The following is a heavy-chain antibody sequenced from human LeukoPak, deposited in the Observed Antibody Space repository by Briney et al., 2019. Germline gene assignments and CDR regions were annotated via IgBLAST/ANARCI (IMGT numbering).Heavy chain of an antibody. CDR2: IGTDGGGT. D-gene: IGHD6-25*01. V-gene: IGHV3-64D*09. CDR3: VKAIPAAWGAFDI. CDR1: GFTFSNYA. Sequence: GGSLRLSCSASGFTFSNYAIHCVRQAPGKGLEYVSAIGTDGGGTYYADSVKGRFTISRDNSKNTLYLQMSSLRAEDTAVYYCVKAIPAAWGAFDIWGQGTMVIVSS. J-gene: IGHJ3*02.